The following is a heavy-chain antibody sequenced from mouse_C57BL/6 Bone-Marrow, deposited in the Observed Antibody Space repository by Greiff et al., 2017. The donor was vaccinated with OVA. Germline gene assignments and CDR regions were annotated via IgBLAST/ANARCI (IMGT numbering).Heavy chain of an antibody. CDR1: GYTFTDYY. J-gene: IGHJ2*01. CDR3: AREGLGYYFDY. CDR2: INPNNGGT. Sequence: VQLQQPGPELVKPGASVKISCKASGYTFTDYYMNWVKQSHGKSLEWIGDINPNNGGTSYNQKFKGKATLTVDKSSSTAYLQLRSLTSEDSAVYYCAREGLGYYFDYWGQGTTLTVSS. V-gene: IGHV1-26*01.